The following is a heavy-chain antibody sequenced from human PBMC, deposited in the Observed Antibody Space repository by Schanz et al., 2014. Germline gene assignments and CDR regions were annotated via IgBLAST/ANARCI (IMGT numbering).Heavy chain of an antibody. D-gene: IGHD3-16*01. CDR1: GFTFSSYT. Sequence: EVQLVESGGGLVKPGDSLRLSCAASGFTFSSYTMKWVRQAPGKGLEWVSSISSTSTYLYYADSVKGRFTISRDSARNSLYLQMSSLRADDTAVYYCARGTPFLCDYWGQGTLVTVSS. CDR3: ARGTPFLCDY. V-gene: IGHV3-21*01. J-gene: IGHJ4*02. CDR2: ISSTSTYL.